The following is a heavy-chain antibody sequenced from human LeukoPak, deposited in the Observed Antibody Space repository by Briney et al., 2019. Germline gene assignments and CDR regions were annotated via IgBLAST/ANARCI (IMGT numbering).Heavy chain of an antibody. CDR3: ARVGPYSSSIVGYYYYYMDV. D-gene: IGHD6-6*01. V-gene: IGHV4-34*01. CDR1: GGSISSYY. Sequence: SETLSLTCTVSGGSISSYYWSWIRQPPGKGLEWIGEINHSGSTNYNPSLKSRVTISVDTSKNQFSLKLSSVTAADTAVYYCARVGPYSSSIVGYYYYYMDVWGKGTTVTVSS. CDR2: INHSGST. J-gene: IGHJ6*03.